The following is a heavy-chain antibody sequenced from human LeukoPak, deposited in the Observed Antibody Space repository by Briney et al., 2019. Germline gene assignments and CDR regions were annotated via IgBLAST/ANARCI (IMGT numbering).Heavy chain of an antibody. V-gene: IGHV1-2*02. Sequence: GASVKVSCKASGYTFTSYYIHWVRQAPGQGLEWMGWMNPNSGGTNYAQQFKGTVTITRATSTSTVYMQLRRPRSDAPAVFSCARDPLQGGSGYPFHNWFVPWGEGTLVTVPS. CDR1: GYTFTSYY. J-gene: IGHJ5*02. CDR3: ARDPLQGGSGYPFHNWFVP. CDR2: MNPNSGGT. D-gene: IGHD3-22*01.